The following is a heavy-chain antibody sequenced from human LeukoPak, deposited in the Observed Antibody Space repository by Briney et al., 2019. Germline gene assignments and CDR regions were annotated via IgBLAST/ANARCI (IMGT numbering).Heavy chain of an antibody. Sequence: SGPTLVKPTQTLTLTCTFSGFSLSTSGVGVGWIRQPPGKALEWLALIYWNDDKRYSPSLKSRLTITKDTSKNQVVLTMTNMDPVDTATYYCAHSLAARSPLRFFDYWGQGTLVTVSS. J-gene: IGHJ4*02. V-gene: IGHV2-5*01. CDR2: IYWNDDK. CDR3: AHSLAARSPLRFFDY. D-gene: IGHD6-6*01. CDR1: GFSLSTSGVG.